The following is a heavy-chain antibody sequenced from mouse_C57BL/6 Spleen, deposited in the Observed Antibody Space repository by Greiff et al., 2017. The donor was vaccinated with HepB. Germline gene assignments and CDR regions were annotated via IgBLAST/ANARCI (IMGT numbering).Heavy chain of an antibody. CDR2: ISSGSSTI. J-gene: IGHJ4*01. CDR3: ARQRVNWDDYAMDY. D-gene: IGHD4-1*01. CDR1: GFTFSDYG. V-gene: IGHV5-17*01. Sequence: EVQGVESGGGLVKPGGSLKLSCAASGFTFSDYGMHWVRQAPEKGLEWVAYISSGSSTIYYADTVKGRFTISRDNAKNTLFLQMTSLRSEDTAMYYGARQRVNWDDYAMDYWGQGTSVTVSS.